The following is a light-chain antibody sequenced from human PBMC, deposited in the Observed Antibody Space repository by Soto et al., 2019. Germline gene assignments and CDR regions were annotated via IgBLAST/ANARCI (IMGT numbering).Light chain of an antibody. J-gene: IGKJ5*01. Sequence: EIVLTQSPATLSLSPGERATLACRASQSVSSHLAWYQRKPGQAPMLLVYEASNKATGVPARFSGSGSGTDFTLTISSLEPEDFAVYYCQQRYNWPPSITFGQGTRLEI. V-gene: IGKV3-11*01. CDR1: QSVSSH. CDR3: QQRYNWPPSIT. CDR2: EAS.